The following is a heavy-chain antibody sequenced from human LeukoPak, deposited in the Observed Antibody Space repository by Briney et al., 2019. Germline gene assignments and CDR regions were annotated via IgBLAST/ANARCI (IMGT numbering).Heavy chain of an antibody. CDR2: IYYNGST. CDR3: ARDLVTVTKGFDI. CDR1: GGSINYGGYH. J-gene: IGHJ3*02. D-gene: IGHD4-17*01. Sequence: SETLSLTCTVSGGSINYGGYHWSWIRQHPGKGLEWIGYIYYNGSTHYNPSLKSRVTLSIDTSKNQFSLKLRSVTAAATAVYYCARDLVTVTKGFDIWGQGTMVSVSS. V-gene: IGHV4-31*03.